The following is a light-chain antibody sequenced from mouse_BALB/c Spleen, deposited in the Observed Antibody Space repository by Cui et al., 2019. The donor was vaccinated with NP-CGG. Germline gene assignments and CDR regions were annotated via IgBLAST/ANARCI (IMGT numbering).Light chain of an antibody. Sequence: QAVVPQDSALTTSPGETVTLTCRSSTGTVTTNNYANWVQEKPDHLFTGLIGGTRNRAPGVPARFSGSLIGDKAALTITGAQTEDEAIYFCALWYSNHWVFGGGTKLTVL. CDR1: TGTVTTNNY. V-gene: IGLV1*01. J-gene: IGLJ1*01. CDR3: ALWYSNHWV. CDR2: GTR.